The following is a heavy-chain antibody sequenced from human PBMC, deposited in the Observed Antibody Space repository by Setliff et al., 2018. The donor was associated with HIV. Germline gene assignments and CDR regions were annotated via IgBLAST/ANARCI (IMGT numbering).Heavy chain of an antibody. Sequence: GESLKISCKGSGYSFSSYWIGWVRQMPGKGLEWMGIIYPGDSDTRYSPSIQGQVTISADKSINTAYLQWSSLQASDTAIYFCTRQTREAPYYFDYWGQGTLVTVS. V-gene: IGHV5-51*01. CDR3: TRQTREAPYYFDY. J-gene: IGHJ4*02. CDR2: IYPGDSDT. CDR1: GYSFSSYW.